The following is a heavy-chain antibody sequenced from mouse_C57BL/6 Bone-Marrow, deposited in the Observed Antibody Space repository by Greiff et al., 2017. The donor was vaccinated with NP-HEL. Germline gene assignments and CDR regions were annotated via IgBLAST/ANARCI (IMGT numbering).Heavy chain of an antibody. V-gene: IGHV1-22*01. CDR2: INPNNGGT. CDR3: ARSRDYDYDLYAMDY. CDR1: GYTFTDYN. D-gene: IGHD2-4*01. Sequence: EVQLQQSGPELVKPGASVKMSCKASGYTFTDYNMHWVKQSHGKSLEWIGYINPNNGGTSYNQKFKGKATLTVNKSSSTAYMELRSLTSEDSAVYYCARSRDYDYDLYAMDYWGQGTSVTVSS. J-gene: IGHJ4*01.